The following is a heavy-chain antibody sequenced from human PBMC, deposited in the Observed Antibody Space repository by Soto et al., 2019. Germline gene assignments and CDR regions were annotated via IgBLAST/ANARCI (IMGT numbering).Heavy chain of an antibody. V-gene: IGHV3-30*18. J-gene: IGHJ4*02. CDR1: GFTFSNYA. D-gene: IGHD3-16*01. CDR3: AKDEPGGVFDY. Sequence: QVQLVESGGGVVQPGRSLRLSCVVSGFTFSNYAMHWVRQAPGKGLEWVATISSDLNNNYYADSVKGRFTISRDNSKNTLFLQMDSLRAEDTAMFYCAKDEPGGVFDYWGQGTLVTVSS. CDR2: ISSDLNNN.